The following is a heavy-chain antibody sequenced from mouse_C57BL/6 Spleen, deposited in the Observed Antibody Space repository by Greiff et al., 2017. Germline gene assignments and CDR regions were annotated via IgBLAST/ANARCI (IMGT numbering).Heavy chain of an antibody. CDR3: ARSSYYSNEDY. CDR1: GYTFTSYW. V-gene: IGHV1-61*01. J-gene: IGHJ2*01. CDR2: IYPSDSET. Sequence: QVQLQQPGAELVRPGSSVKLSCKASGYTFTSYWMDWVKQRPGQGLDWIGNIYPSDSETHYNQKFKDKATLTVDKSSSTAYMQLSSLTSEDSAVYYCARSSYYSNEDYWGQGTTLTVSS. D-gene: IGHD2-5*01.